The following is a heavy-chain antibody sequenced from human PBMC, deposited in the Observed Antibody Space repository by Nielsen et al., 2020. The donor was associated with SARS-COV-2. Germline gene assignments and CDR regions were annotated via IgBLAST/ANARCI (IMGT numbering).Heavy chain of an antibody. CDR1: GYSFTSYW. CDR2: IDPSDSYT. D-gene: IGHD6-13*01. CDR3: ARRPIAAAGTPFDY. J-gene: IGHJ4*02. V-gene: IGHV5-10-1*01. Sequence: GGSLGLSCKGSGYSFTSYWISWVRQMPGKGLEWMGRIDPSDSYTNYSPSFQGHVTISADKSISTAYLQWSSLKASDTAMYYCARRPIAAAGTPFDYWGQGTLVTVSS.